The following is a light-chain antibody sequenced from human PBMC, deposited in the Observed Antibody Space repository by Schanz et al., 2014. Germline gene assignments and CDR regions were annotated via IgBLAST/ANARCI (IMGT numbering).Light chain of an antibody. CDR1: QGITSW. Sequence: DIQMTQSPSSVSASVGDRVTITCRASQGITSWLAWYQQKPGKVPKLLIYAASTLQSGVPSRFSGSGSGTDFTLTISCLQSEDFATYYCQQYYSYPTWTFGQGTKVEIK. V-gene: IGKV1-12*01. J-gene: IGKJ1*01. CDR3: QQYYSYPTWT. CDR2: AAS.